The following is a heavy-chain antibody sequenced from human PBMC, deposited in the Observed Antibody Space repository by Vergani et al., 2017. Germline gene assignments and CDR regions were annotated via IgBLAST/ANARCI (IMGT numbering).Heavy chain of an antibody. D-gene: IGHD2-15*01. V-gene: IGHV3-21*01. CDR3: ARTLDIVVVVAALGY. CDR2: ISSSSSYI. Sequence: EVQLVESGGGLVKPGGSLRLSCAASGFTFSSYSMNWVRQAPGKGLEWVSSISSSSSYIYYADSVKGRFTISRDNAKNSLYLQMNSLRAEDTAVYYCARTLDIVVVVAALGYWGQGTLVTVSS. J-gene: IGHJ4*02. CDR1: GFTFSSYS.